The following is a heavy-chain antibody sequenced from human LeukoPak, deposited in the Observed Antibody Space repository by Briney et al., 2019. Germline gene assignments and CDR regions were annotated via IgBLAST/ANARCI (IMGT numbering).Heavy chain of an antibody. Sequence: SVRVSCEASGGTFSSYAISWVRQAPGQGLEWMGGVIPIFGTANYAQKFQGRVTITADESTSTAYMELSSLRSEDTAVYYCARAMGAHQPFDYWGQGTLVTVSS. CDR1: GGTFSSYA. J-gene: IGHJ4*02. D-gene: IGHD1-26*01. CDR2: VIPIFGTA. V-gene: IGHV1-69*13. CDR3: ARAMGAHQPFDY.